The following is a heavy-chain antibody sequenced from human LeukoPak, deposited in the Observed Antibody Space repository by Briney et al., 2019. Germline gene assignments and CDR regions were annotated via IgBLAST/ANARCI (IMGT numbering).Heavy chain of an antibody. V-gene: IGHV1-24*01. CDR3: ATFSCLYYYMDV. J-gene: IGHJ6*03. Sequence: ASVKVSCKVSGYTLTELSMHWVRQAPGKGLEWMGGFDPEDGETIYAQKFQGRVTMTEDTSTDTAYMELSSLRSEDTAVYYCATFSCLYYYMDVWGKGTTVTISS. CDR1: GYTLTELS. CDR2: FDPEDGET. D-gene: IGHD2/OR15-2a*01.